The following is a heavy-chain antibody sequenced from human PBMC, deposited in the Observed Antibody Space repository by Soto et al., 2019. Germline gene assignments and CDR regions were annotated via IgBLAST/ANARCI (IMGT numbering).Heavy chain of an antibody. CDR3: ARQSFLSAASYDGFDI. V-gene: IGHV5-51*01. D-gene: IGHD6-13*01. J-gene: IGHJ3*02. CDR1: GYIFSNFW. CDR2: IFPSDSDT. Sequence: GESLKISCEASGYIFSNFWIGWVRQMPGKGLEWMGIIFPSDSDTRYSPSFQGQVTISADKSISTAFLQWSSLKASDTAMYYCARQSFLSAASYDGFDIWGQGTKGAVSS.